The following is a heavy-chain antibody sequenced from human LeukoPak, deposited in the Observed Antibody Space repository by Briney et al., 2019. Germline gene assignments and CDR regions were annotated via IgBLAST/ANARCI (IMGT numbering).Heavy chain of an antibody. CDR1: GGTFSSYA. J-gene: IGHJ6*02. CDR3: ARMLAVAGRLIYGMDV. CDR2: IIPIFGTA. V-gene: IGHV1-69*13. D-gene: IGHD6-19*01. Sequence: EASVKVSCKASGGTFSSYAISWVRQAPGQGLEWMGGIIPIFGTANYAQKFQGRVTITADESTSTAYMELSSLRSEDTAVYYCARMLAVAGRLIYGMDVWGQGTTVTVSS.